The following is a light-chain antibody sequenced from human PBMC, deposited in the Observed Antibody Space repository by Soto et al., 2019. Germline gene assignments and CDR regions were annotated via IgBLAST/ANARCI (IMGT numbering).Light chain of an antibody. V-gene: IGKV3-20*01. CDR1: QSVRSSY. J-gene: IGKJ5*01. Sequence: EIVFTQSPGSLSLSPGERAPLACSASQSVRSSYLAWYQQKPGQAPXLLIYGASSSATGIPDRFSGSGSRTVFIITISRLAPEDFAVDYYQQYGSSLTFGQGTRLEIK. CDR2: GAS. CDR3: QQYGSSLT.